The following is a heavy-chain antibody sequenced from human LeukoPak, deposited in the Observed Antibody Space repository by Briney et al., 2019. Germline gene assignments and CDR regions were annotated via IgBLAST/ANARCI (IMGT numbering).Heavy chain of an antibody. D-gene: IGHD3-16*02. J-gene: IGHJ4*02. CDR1: GFTFSAYW. CDR2: INSEGTSI. CDR3: VRDDVWGTYRYDY. Sequence: GTLRLSCAASGFTFSAYWMHWVRQVPGKGLVWVSRINSEGTSISYADSVKGRFTISRDNAKNTLYLQMNSLRAEDTAVYYCVRDDVWGTYRYDYWGQGTLVTVSS. V-gene: IGHV3-74*01.